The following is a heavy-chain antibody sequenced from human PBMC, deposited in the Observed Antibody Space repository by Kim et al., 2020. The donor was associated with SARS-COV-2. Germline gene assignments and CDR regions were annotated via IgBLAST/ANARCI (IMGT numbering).Heavy chain of an antibody. V-gene: IGHV3-48*03. CDR1: GFTFSSYE. Sequence: GGSLRLSCAASGFTFSSYEMNWVRQAPGKGLEWGSYISSSGTTIYYAHSVRGRFTISRDNAKNSLYLQTRSLRAEDTAVYYCARGAGWLQPGIDYWGQGTLVTVSS. CDR2: ISSSGTTI. CDR3: ARGAGWLQPGIDY. D-gene: IGHD5-12*01. J-gene: IGHJ4*02.